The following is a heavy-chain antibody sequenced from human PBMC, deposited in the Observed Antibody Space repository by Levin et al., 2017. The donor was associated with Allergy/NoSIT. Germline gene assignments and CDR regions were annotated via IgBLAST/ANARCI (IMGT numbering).Heavy chain of an antibody. CDR3: ARGDIVVVPAATNYYYYGMDV. J-gene: IGHJ6*02. CDR1: GFTFSSYA. Sequence: SCAASGFTFSSYAMHCVRQAPGKGLEWVAVISYDGSNKYYADSVKGRFTISRDNSKNTLYLQMNSLRAEDTAVYYCARGDIVVVPAATNYYYYGMDVWGQGTTVTVSS. CDR2: ISYDGSNK. D-gene: IGHD2-2*01. V-gene: IGHV3-30*04.